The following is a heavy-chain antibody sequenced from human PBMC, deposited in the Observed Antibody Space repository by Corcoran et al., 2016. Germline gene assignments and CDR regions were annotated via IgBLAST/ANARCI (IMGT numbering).Heavy chain of an antibody. CDR2: IYWNDDK. D-gene: IGHD3-16*01. CDR1: GFSLSTSGVG. J-gene: IGHJ4*02. Sequence: QITLKESGPTLVKPTQTLTLTCTFSGFSLSTSGVGVGWIRQPPGKALEWLALIYWNDDKRYSPSLKSRLTITKDTSNNQVVLTMTNMDPVDTATYYCAHRRDIGARVGAYYFDYWGQGTLVTVSS. V-gene: IGHV2-5*01. CDR3: AHRRDIGARVGAYYFDY.